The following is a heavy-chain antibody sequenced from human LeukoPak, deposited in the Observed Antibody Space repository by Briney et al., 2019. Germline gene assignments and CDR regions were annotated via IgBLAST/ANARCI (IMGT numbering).Heavy chain of an antibody. J-gene: IGHJ6*03. CDR3: AKGRSSTTSRSYMDV. CDR2: IRYDGSNT. CDR1: GFTFSNYA. D-gene: IGHD2-2*01. Sequence: GGSLSLSCAASGFTFSNYAMHWVGQAPGKGLEWVSFIRYDGSNTDYADSVRGRFTISRDNSKNTLYLQMNSLRAEDTAVYYCAKGRSSTTSRSYMDVWGKGTTVTVSS. V-gene: IGHV3-30*02.